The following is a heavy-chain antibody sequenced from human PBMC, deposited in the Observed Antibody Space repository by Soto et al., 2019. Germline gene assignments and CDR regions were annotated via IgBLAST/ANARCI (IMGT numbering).Heavy chain of an antibody. J-gene: IGHJ4*02. CDR1: GYTVTGYY. D-gene: IGHD6-6*01. CDR2: INPNTGGT. V-gene: IGHV1-2*02. Sequence: ASVKVSFQASGYTVTGYYIHWVRQAPGQGLECMGWINPNTGGTKYAQKFQGRVAMTRDTSISTAYMELSWLTSDDTAIYYCARSTSTIGARLDSWGQGTLVTVSS. CDR3: ARSTSTIGARLDS.